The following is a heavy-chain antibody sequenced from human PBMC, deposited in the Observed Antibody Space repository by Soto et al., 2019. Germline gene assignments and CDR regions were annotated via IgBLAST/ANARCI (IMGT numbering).Heavy chain of an antibody. J-gene: IGHJ4*02. D-gene: IGHD3-16*01. CDR3: ASSGGGEDY. CDR1: GGSISSSHW. CDR2: IYHSGST. V-gene: IGHV4-4*02. Sequence: QVQLQESGPGLVKPSGTLSLSCAVSGGSISSSHWWTWVRQPPGKGLEWIGEIYHSGSTNYNPSLKSRVTKSVDTSRNQFSLNLSSVPAADTAVYYCASSGGGEDYWGQGILVTVSS.